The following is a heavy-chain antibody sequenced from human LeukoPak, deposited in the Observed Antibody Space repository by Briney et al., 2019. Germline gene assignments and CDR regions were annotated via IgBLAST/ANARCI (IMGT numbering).Heavy chain of an antibody. D-gene: IGHD2-2*01. CDR1: GGSFSGYY. CDR2: INHSGST. CDR3: ARGNIVVVPAANII. Sequence: SETLSLTCAVYGGSFSGYYWSWIRQPPGKGLEWIGEINHSGSTNYNPSLKSRVTISVGTSKNQFSLKLSSVTAADTAVYYCARGNIVVVPAANIIWGQGTLVTVSS. J-gene: IGHJ4*02. V-gene: IGHV4-34*01.